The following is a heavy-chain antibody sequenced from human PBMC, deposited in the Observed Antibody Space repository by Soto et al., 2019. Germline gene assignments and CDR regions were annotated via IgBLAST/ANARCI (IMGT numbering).Heavy chain of an antibody. D-gene: IGHD4-17*01. CDR1: GGSISSSSYY. V-gene: IGHV4-39*01. Sequence: KTSETLSLTCTVSGGSISSSSYYWGWIRQPPGKGLEWIGSIYYSGSTYYNPSLKSRVTISVDTSKNQFSLKLSSVTAADTAVYYCARHLKGPTTVTTLTRPGGNYYYYYMDVWGKGTTVTVSS. CDR2: IYYSGST. CDR3: ARHLKGPTTVTTLTRPGGNYYYYYMDV. J-gene: IGHJ6*03.